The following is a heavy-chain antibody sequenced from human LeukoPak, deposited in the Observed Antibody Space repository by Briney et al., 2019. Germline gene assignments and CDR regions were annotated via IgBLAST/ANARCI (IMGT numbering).Heavy chain of an antibody. D-gene: IGHD3-10*01. CDR3: ARDPGTYYHGSGSYPGAFDI. CDR1: GYTFTSYG. J-gene: IGHJ3*02. Sequence: ASVKVSCKASGYTFTSYGISWVRQAPGQGLEWMGWISAYNGNTNYAQKLQGRVTMTTDTSTSTAYMELRGLRSDDTAVYYCARDPGTYYHGSGSYPGAFDIWGQGTMVTVSS. V-gene: IGHV1-18*01. CDR2: ISAYNGNT.